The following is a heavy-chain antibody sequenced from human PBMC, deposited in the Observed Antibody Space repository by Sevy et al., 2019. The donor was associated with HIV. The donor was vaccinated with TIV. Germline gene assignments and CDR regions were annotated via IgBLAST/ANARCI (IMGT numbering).Heavy chain of an antibody. CDR3: ASVPNNYYDSSGYSGDDAFDI. D-gene: IGHD3-22*01. CDR2: IWNDRGNK. J-gene: IGHJ3*02. Sequence: GGSLRLSCAASGFSFSRYGMHWVRQAPGKGLEWVAVIWNDRGNKHYADSVKGRFAISRDNSKKTLYLQMNSLRAEDTAGYYCASVPNNYYDSSGYSGDDAFDIWGQGTMVTVSS. V-gene: IGHV3-33*01. CDR1: GFSFSRYG.